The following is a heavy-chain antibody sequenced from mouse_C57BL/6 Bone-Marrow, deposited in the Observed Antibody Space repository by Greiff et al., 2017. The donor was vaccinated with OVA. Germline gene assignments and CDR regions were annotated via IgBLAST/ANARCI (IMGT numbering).Heavy chain of an antibody. J-gene: IGHJ4*01. CDR1: GFNIKNTD. CDR2: IDPATGDT. D-gene: IGHD1-1*01. Sequence: VQLQQSVAELVRPGASVTLSCTASGFNIKNTDMHWVKQRPEHGLEWIGTIDPATGDTEYAPKFKGKATLTADTSSNTAYLELSSLSSEDTAVYCCARGNFDSSCYAMDYWGQGTSVTVSS. V-gene: IGHV14-3*01. CDR3: ARGNFDSSCYAMDY.